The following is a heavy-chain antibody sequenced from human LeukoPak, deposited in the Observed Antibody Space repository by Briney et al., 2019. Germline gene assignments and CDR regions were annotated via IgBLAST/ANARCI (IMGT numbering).Heavy chain of an antibody. CDR1: GGSISSGGYY. CDR2: IYYSGST. V-gene: IGHV4-31*03. J-gene: IGHJ4*02. Sequence: SQTLSLTCTVSGGSISSGGYYWSWIRQHPGKGLEWIGYIYYSGSTYYNPSLKSRVTISVDTSKNQFSLKLSSVTAADTAVYYCARQRDAYNNDRPFDFWGQGTLVTVSS. CDR3: ARQRDAYNNDRPFDF. D-gene: IGHD5-24*01.